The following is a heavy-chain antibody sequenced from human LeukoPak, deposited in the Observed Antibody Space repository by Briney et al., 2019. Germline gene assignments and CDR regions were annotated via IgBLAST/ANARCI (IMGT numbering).Heavy chain of an antibody. CDR2: INPSGDST. J-gene: IGHJ5*02. CDR3: ARDNSVGDNAWWFDP. CDR1: GYSFTSYY. D-gene: IGHD1-26*01. Sequence: ASVKVSCKASGYSFTSYYMHWVRQAPGQGLERMGIINPSGDSTSYAQRFQGRVTMTRDMSTSTDYMELSSLRSEDTAVYYCARDNSVGDNAWWFDPWGQGTLVIVSS. V-gene: IGHV1-46*01.